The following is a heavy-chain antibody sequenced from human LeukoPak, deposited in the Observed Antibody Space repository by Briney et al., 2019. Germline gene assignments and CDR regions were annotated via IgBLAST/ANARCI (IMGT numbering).Heavy chain of an antibody. J-gene: IGHJ2*01. V-gene: IGHV3-53*01. D-gene: IGHD2-2*01. CDR2: IYSGGST. Sequence: TGGSLRLSCAASGFTVSSNYMSWVRQAPGKGLEWVSVIYSGGSTYYADSVKGRFTISRDNSKNTLYLQMNSLRAEDTAVYYCARDRDCSSTSCYANWCFDLWGRGTLVTVSS. CDR3: ARDRDCSSTSCYANWCFDL. CDR1: GFTVSSNY.